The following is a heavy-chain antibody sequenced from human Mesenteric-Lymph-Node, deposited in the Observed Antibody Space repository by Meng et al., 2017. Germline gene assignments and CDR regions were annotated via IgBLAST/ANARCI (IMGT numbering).Heavy chain of an antibody. V-gene: IGHV3-48*03. J-gene: IGHJ3*02. CDR2: ISSSGSTI. CDR3: ARELYDYDSTTPFFLDAFDI. CDR1: GFTFSSYE. Sequence: GESLKISCAASGFTFSSYEMNWVRQAPGKGLEWVSYISSSGSTIYYADSVKGRFTISRDNAKNSLYLQMNSLRAEDTAVYYCARELYDYDSTTPFFLDAFDIWGQGTMVTVSS. D-gene: IGHD3-16*01.